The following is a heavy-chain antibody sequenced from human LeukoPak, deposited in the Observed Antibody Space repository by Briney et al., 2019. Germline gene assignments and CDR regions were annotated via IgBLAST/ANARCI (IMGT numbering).Heavy chain of an antibody. V-gene: IGHV1-46*01. J-gene: IGHJ4*02. D-gene: IGHD3-22*01. CDR1: GYTFTSYY. Sequence: AASVKVSCKASGYTFTSYYMHWVRQAPGQGLEWMGIINPSGGSTSYAQKFQGRVTMTRDMSTSTVYMELSSLRSEDTAVYYCARDRMYYDRRDYFDYWGQGTLVTVSS. CDR2: INPSGGST. CDR3: ARDRMYYDRRDYFDY.